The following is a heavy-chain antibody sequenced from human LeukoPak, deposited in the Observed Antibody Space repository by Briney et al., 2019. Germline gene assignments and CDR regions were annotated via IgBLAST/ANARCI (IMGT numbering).Heavy chain of an antibody. J-gene: IGHJ6*02. CDR1: GFTFSSYA. D-gene: IGHD3-10*01. Sequence: GGSLRLSCAVSGFTFSSYAMSWVRQAPGKGLEWVSAISGSGGSTYYADSVKGRFTISRDNSKNTLYLQMNSLRAEDTAVYYCAKTPITMVYYYYGMDVWGQGTTVTVSS. V-gene: IGHV3-23*01. CDR3: AKTPITMVYYYYGMDV. CDR2: ISGSGGST.